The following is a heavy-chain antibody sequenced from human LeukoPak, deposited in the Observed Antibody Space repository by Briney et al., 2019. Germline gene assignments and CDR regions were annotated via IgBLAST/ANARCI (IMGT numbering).Heavy chain of an antibody. Sequence: PSETLFLTRTVSGGSISSYYWSWIRQPPGKGLEWIGYIYYTGTSNCNPSLKSRVTISVDTSKNQFSLKLSSVTAADMAVYYCARGGDYNWFDPWGQGTLVTVSS. V-gene: IGHV4-59*01. CDR1: GGSISSYY. J-gene: IGHJ5*02. CDR3: ARGGDYNWFDP. CDR2: IYYTGTS. D-gene: IGHD4-17*01.